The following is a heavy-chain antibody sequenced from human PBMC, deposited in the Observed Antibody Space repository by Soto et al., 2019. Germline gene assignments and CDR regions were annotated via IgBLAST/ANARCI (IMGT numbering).Heavy chain of an antibody. CDR2: INPHSGGS. J-gene: IGHJ4*02. D-gene: IGHD3-3*01. CDR3: ARDPEDFWTGDHLVDDY. V-gene: IGHV1-2*02. CDR1: GYPFTGYY. Sequence: ASVKVSCKASGYPFTGYYLHWVRQAPGQGFEWMGWINPHSGGSHYAQKFQGRVTMTRDTSITTAFIEVTRLSPDDTAVYYCARDPEDFWTGDHLVDDYWGQGTLVTVSS.